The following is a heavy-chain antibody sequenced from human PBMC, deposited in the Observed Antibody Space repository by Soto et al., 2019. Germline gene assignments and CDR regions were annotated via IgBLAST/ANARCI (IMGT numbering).Heavy chain of an antibody. CDR3: ARDRYSGYDYGH. CDR1: GYTFTSYY. J-gene: IGHJ4*02. CDR2: INPSGGST. D-gene: IGHD5-12*01. V-gene: IGHV1-46*03. Sequence: ASVKVSCKASGYTFTSYYMHWVRQAPGQGLEWMGIINPSGGSTSYAQKFQGRATMTRDTSTSTVYMELSSLRSEDTAVYYCARDRYSGYDYGHWGQGTLVTVSS.